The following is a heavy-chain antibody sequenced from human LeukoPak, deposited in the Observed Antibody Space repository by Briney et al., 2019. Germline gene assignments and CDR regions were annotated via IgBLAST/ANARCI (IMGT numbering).Heavy chain of an antibody. CDR1: GYTFTTYG. Sequence: ASVKVSCKTSGYTFTTYGITWMRQAPGQGLEWMGWISAYNGNTNYAQKLQGRVTMTTDTSTSTAYMELRSLRSDDTAVYYCARDQLAAAGLGFDYWGQGTLVTVSS. D-gene: IGHD6-13*01. V-gene: IGHV1-18*01. CDR3: ARDQLAAAGLGFDY. CDR2: ISAYNGNT. J-gene: IGHJ4*02.